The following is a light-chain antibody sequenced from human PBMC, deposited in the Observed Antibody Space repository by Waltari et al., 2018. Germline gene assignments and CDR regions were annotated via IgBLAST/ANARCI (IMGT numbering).Light chain of an antibody. Sequence: ALTQTATVSGSPGQSITISCSGASSDIGKYNLVSWYQQHPGKAPTLIVYDVDKPPSGVSNRFTGSKSGNTAFLTISRLQTADEADYYCCSYAGSAASVFGGGTKLTVL. CDR3: CSYAGSAASV. V-gene: IGLV2-23*02. J-gene: IGLJ3*02. CDR1: SSDIGKYNL. CDR2: DVD.